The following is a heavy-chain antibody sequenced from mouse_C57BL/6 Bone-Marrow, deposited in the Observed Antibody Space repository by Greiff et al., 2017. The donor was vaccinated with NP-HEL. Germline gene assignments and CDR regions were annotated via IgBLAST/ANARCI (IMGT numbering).Heavy chain of an antibody. J-gene: IGHJ3*01. Sequence: QVQLKQSGAELVRPGASVKLSCKASGYTFTDYYIPWLTQRPGQGLEWIARIYPGSGNTYYNEKFKGKATMTAEKSSSTAYMQLSSLTSEDAAVYFCARGSYGSPFADWGQGTLVTVSA. V-gene: IGHV1-76*01. CDR1: GYTFTDYY. D-gene: IGHD1-1*01. CDR2: IYPGSGNT. CDR3: ARGSYGSPFAD.